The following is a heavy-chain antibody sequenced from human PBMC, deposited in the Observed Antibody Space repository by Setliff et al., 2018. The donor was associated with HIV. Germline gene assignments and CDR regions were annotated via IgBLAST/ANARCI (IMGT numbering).Heavy chain of an antibody. CDR2: IYSGGTT. CDR1: DFTVSNNY. CDR3: ARIGTGHTTGFYYYYMDV. V-gene: IGHV3-66*02. Sequence: GGSLRLSCAASDFTVSNNYITWVRQAPGKGLECVSVIYSGGTTYYADSVKGRFTVSRDDSKNTVYLQINSLTPEDTAVFYCARIGTGHTTGFYYYYMDVWGKGTTVTVSS. D-gene: IGHD1-1*01. J-gene: IGHJ6*03.